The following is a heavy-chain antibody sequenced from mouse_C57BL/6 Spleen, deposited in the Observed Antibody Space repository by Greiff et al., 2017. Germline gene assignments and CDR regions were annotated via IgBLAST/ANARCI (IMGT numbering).Heavy chain of an antibody. Sequence: VQLQQPGAELVKPGASVKLSCKASGYTFTSYWMQWVKQRPGQGLEWIGAIDPSDSYTNYNQKFKGKATLTVDTSSSTAYMQLSSLTSEDSAVYYCARRGNPRYFDVWGTGTTVTVSS. CDR2: IDPSDSYT. CDR1: GYTFTSYW. D-gene: IGHD2-1*01. CDR3: ARRGNPRYFDV. V-gene: IGHV1-50*01. J-gene: IGHJ1*03.